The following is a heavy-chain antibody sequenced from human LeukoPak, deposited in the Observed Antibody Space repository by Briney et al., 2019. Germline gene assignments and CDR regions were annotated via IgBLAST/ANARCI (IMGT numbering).Heavy chain of an antibody. CDR1: GGSISSSSYY. Sequence: PSETLSLTCTVSGGSISSSSYYWGWIRQPPGKGLEWIGSIYYSGSTYYNPSLKSRVTISVDTSKNQFSLKLSSVTAADTAVYYCARPPLNIAAAGFFDYWGQGTLVTVSS. V-gene: IGHV4-39*01. D-gene: IGHD6-13*01. J-gene: IGHJ4*02. CDR3: ARPPLNIAAAGFFDY. CDR2: IYYSGST.